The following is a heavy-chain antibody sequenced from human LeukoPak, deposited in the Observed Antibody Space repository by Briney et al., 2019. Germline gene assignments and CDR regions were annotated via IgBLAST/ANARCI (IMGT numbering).Heavy chain of an antibody. J-gene: IGHJ5*02. CDR3: ARGRKNSDFWSGYYKLSTWFDP. CDR1: GGSFSGYY. CDR2: INHSGST. V-gene: IGHV4-34*01. D-gene: IGHD3-3*01. Sequence: SETLSLTCAVYGGSFSGYYWSWIRQPPGKGLEWIGEINHSGSTNYNPSLESRVTISVDTSKNQFSLKLSSVTAADTAVYYCARGRKNSDFWSGYYKLSTWFDPWGQGTLVTASS.